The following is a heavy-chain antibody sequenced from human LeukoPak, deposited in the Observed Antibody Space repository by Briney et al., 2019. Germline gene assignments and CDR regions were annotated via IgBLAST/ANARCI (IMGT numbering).Heavy chain of an antibody. Sequence: GGSLRLSCAASGFTFSRYWMTWLRQAPGKGLEWVTNVKEDGSEKYYVDSVKGRFTISRDNSKNSLYLQMSRLRAEDSAIYYCARDRDVYHTGVDYWGQGTLVTVSS. CDR1: GFTFSRYW. V-gene: IGHV3-7*01. CDR3: ARDRDVYHTGVDY. J-gene: IGHJ4*02. CDR2: VKEDGSEK. D-gene: IGHD5-24*01.